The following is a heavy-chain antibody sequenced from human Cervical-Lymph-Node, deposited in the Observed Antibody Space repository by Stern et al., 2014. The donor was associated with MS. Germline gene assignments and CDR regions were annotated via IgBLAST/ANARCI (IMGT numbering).Heavy chain of an antibody. D-gene: IGHD4-17*01. V-gene: IGHV4-38-2*02. CDR1: PYSISSCYY. Sequence: QMQLQESGPRLVKPSETLSLTCSVSPYSISSCYYWPWLRQSPGKGLEWIGTTHRSGSTYYNPSLKSRVTISADTSKNQFFLMLTSVAAADTAVYYCARWGYGDYEADYWGQGTLVTVSS. CDR3: ARWGYGDYEADY. J-gene: IGHJ4*02. CDR2: THRSGST.